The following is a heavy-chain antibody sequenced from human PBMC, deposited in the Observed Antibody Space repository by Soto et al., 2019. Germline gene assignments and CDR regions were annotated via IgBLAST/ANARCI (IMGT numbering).Heavy chain of an antibody. CDR1: GFTVSSNY. D-gene: IGHD1-1*01. CDR3: AGATGRY. CDR2: IYSGGNT. J-gene: IGHJ4*02. Sequence: EVQLVETGGGLIQPGGSLRLSCTASGFTVSSNYMTWVRQAPGKGLEWVSVIYSGGNTYYADSAKGRFTSSRDKSKNTLYLQVTSLRAEDTAVYYCAGATGRYWGQGTLVTVSS. V-gene: IGHV3-53*02.